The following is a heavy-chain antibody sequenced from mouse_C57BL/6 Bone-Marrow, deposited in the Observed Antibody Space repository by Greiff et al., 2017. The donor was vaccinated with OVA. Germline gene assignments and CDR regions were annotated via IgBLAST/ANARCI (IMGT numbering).Heavy chain of an antibody. J-gene: IGHJ1*03. Sequence: VQLQQSGPELVKPGASVKISCKASGYAFSSSWMNWVKQRPGKGLEWIGRIYPGDGDTNYNGKFKGKATLTADKSSSTAYMQLSSLTSEDSAVYFCARYYYGSSSYWYVDVWGTGTTVTVSS. CDR1: GYAFSSSW. V-gene: IGHV1-82*01. D-gene: IGHD1-1*01. CDR2: IYPGDGDT. CDR3: ARYYYGSSSYWYVDV.